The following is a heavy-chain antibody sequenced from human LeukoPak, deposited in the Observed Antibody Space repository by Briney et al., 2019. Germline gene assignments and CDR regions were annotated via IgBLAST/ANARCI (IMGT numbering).Heavy chain of an antibody. J-gene: IGHJ4*02. D-gene: IGHD3-22*01. V-gene: IGHV3-48*03. CDR1: GFTFSSYE. CDR3: ARGLYYYDSSGYFDY. Sequence: GGSLRLSCAASGFTFSSYEMNWVRQAPGKGLEWVSYISSSGSTIYYADSVKGRFTISRDNAKNSLYLQMNSLRDEDAAVYYCARGLYYYDSSGYFDYWGQGTLVTVSS. CDR2: ISSSGSTI.